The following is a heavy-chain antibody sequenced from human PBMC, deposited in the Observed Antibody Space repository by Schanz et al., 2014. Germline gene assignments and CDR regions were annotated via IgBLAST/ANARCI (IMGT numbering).Heavy chain of an antibody. CDR2: ISYHGSER. CDR1: GFTFSDYG. V-gene: IGHV3-30*18. CDR3: AKSYDTSGYSGFDY. J-gene: IGHJ4*02. Sequence: LVESGGGVVQPGRSLRLSCAASGFTFSDYGMHWVRQAPGRGLEWVAVISYHGSERYYADSVKGRFTISRDNSKNTLYLQMNSLRTEDTAVYFCAKSYDTSGYSGFDYWGQGTLVTVSS. D-gene: IGHD3-22*01.